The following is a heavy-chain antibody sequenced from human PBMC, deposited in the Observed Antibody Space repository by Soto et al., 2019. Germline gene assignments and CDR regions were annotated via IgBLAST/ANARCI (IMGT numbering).Heavy chain of an antibody. CDR1: GFTFSSYG. CDR3: AKDKSPYGMDV. Sequence: PGGSLRLSCAASGFTFSSYGMHWVRQAPGKGLEWVAVISYDGSNKYYADSVKGRFTISRDNSKNTLYLQMNSLRAEDTAVYYCAKDKSPYGMDVWGQGTTVTVSS. CDR2: ISYDGSNK. J-gene: IGHJ6*02. V-gene: IGHV3-30*18.